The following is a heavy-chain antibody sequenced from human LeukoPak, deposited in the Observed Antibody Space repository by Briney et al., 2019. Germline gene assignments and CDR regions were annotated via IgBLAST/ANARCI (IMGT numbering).Heavy chain of an antibody. D-gene: IGHD3-3*01. J-gene: IGHJ4*02. Sequence: ASVKVSCKASGYTFTSYGISWVRQAPGQGLEWMGGIIPIFGTANYAQKFQGRVTITADESTSTAYMELSSLRSDDTAVYYCARDDTIFGVVISPGGGDYWGQGTLVTVSS. CDR2: IIPIFGTA. CDR1: GYTFTSYG. V-gene: IGHV1-69*13. CDR3: ARDDTIFGVVISPGGGDY.